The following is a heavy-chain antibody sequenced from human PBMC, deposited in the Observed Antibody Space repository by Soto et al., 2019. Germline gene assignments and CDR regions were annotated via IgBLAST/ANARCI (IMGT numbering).Heavy chain of an antibody. J-gene: IGHJ4*01. CDR3: ARTRDLGPGNLYDDY. CDR1: GDSIRSGNW. D-gene: IGHD1-1*01. V-gene: IGHV4-4*02. CDR2: IYHSGTT. Sequence: QVQLQESGPGLVRPSGTLSLTCAVSGDSIRSGNWWSWVRQAPQKGLEWLGEIYHSGTTMYNPSLKTRLTITVDKSKNEFSLTLISVTAAGSAVYYCARTRDLGPGNLYDDYWGHGTLVAVSS.